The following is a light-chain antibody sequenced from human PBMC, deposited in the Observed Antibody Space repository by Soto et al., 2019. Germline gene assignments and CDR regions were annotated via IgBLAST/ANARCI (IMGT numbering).Light chain of an antibody. CDR2: DVS. CDR3: SSYTSSIYV. Sequence: QSVLTQPASVSGSPGQSITISCTGTSSDVGGYNYVSWYQQHPGKAPNLMIYDVSNRPSGVSIRCSGSKSGNTASLTISGLQAEDEADYYCSSYTSSIYVFGTGTKLTVL. V-gene: IGLV2-14*01. J-gene: IGLJ1*01. CDR1: SSDVGGYNY.